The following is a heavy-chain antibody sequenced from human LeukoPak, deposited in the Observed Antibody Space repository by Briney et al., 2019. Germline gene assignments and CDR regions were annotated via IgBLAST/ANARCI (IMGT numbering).Heavy chain of an antibody. CDR2: ISSSGSTI. CDR1: GFTFSSYE. J-gene: IGHJ3*02. Sequence: PGGSLRLSCAASGFTFSSYEMNWVRQAPGKGLEWVSYISSSGSTIYYADSVKGRFTISRDNAKNSLYLQMNSLRAEDTAVYYCARDPSSGVYYDSSGAAFDIWGQGTMVTVS. D-gene: IGHD3-22*01. CDR3: ARDPSSGVYYDSSGAAFDI. V-gene: IGHV3-48*03.